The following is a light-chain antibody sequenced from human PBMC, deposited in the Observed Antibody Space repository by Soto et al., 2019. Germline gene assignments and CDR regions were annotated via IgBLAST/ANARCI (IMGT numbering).Light chain of an antibody. CDR2: GAS. Sequence: EIVMTQSPATLSVSPGERATLSCMASQSVSSSYLAWYQQKPGQAPRLLIYGASSRATGIPDRFSGSGSGTDFTLTINSLQSEDFAVYYCQPYNNWPLTFGGGTKVDI. J-gene: IGKJ4*01. CDR3: QPYNNWPLT. CDR1: QSVSSSY. V-gene: IGKV3D-15*01.